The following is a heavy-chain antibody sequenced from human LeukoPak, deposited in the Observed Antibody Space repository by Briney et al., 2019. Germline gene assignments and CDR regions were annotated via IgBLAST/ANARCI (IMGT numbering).Heavy chain of an antibody. CDR2: IYYSGST. V-gene: IGHV4-59*01. CDR1: GGSISTYY. Sequence: SETLSLTCTVSGGSISTYYWSWIRQPPGKGLECIGYIYYSGSTNYNPSLKSRVTISVDTSKNQFSLKLSSVTAADTAVYYCARIAAAGLTSGWFDPWGQGTLVTVSS. D-gene: IGHD6-13*01. CDR3: ARIAAAGLTSGWFDP. J-gene: IGHJ5*02.